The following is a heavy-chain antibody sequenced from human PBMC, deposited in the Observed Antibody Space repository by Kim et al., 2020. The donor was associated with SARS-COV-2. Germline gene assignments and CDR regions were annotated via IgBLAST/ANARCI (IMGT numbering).Heavy chain of an antibody. J-gene: IGHJ4*02. CDR1: GFTFSSYA. Sequence: GGSLRLSCAASGFTFSSYAMTWVRQAPGKGLEWVSVISDSGGRTYYADSVKGRFTISRDNSKNTLYLQMNSLIAEDTAVYYCAKVRCGSATCPPDYWGQGTLVTVSS. D-gene: IGHD2-2*01. CDR3: AKVRCGSATCPPDY. CDR2: ISDSGGRT. V-gene: IGHV3-23*01.